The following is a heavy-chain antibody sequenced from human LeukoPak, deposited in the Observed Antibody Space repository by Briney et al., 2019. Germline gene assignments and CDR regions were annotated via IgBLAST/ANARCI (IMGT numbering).Heavy chain of an antibody. D-gene: IGHD1-26*01. V-gene: IGHV3-23*01. J-gene: IGHJ4*02. CDR2: ISGSGGGT. CDR1: GFTFSSYV. Sequence: GGSLRLSCAASGFTFSSYVMSWVRQAPGKGLEWVSTISGSGGGTYYAYADSVKGRFTISSDNSKNTLYLQMNSLGVEDTAVYYCAKDRASSTVGGFDYWGQGTLVTVSS. CDR3: AKDRASSTVGGFDY.